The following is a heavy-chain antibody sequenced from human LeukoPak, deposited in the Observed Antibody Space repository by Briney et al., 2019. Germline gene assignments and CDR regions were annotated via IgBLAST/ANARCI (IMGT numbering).Heavy chain of an antibody. CDR1: GGSFSGYY. Sequence: SETLSLTCAVYGGSFSGYYWSWIRQPPGKGLEWIGEINHSESTNYNPSLKSRVTISVDTSKNQFYLKLSSVTAADTDVYYCARGRPWFDPWGQGTLVTVSS. CDR3: ARGRPWFDP. J-gene: IGHJ5*02. CDR2: INHSEST. V-gene: IGHV4-34*01.